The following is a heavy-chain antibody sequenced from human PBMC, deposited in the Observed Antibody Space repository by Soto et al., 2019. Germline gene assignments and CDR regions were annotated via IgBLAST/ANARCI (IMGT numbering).Heavy chain of an antibody. CDR2: IYYSGST. D-gene: IGHD6-13*01. CDR1: GGSISSSSYY. V-gene: IGHV4-39*01. Sequence: SETLPLTCTVSGGSISSSSYYWGWIRQPPGKGLEWIGSIYYSGSTYYNPSLKSRVTISVDTSKNQFSLKLSSVTAADTAVYYCARTPIAAAGTRWFDPWGQGTLVTVSS. CDR3: ARTPIAAAGTRWFDP. J-gene: IGHJ5*02.